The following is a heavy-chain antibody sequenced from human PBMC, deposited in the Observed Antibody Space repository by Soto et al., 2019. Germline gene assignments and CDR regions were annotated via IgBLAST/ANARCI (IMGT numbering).Heavy chain of an antibody. CDR2: ISSSSYI. J-gene: IGHJ5*02. D-gene: IGHD1-1*01. CDR1: GFTFSSYS. CDR3: AKDPAGNIQLERRRQP. V-gene: IGHV3-21*01. Sequence: GGSLRLSCAASGFTFSSYSMNWVRQAPGKGLEWVSSISSSSYIYYADSVKGRFTISRDNAKNSLYLQMNSLRAEETALFYCAKDPAGNIQLERRRQPWGQGTLVTASS.